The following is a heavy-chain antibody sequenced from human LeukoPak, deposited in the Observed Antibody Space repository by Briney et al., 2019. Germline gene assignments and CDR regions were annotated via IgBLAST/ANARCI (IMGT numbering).Heavy chain of an antibody. J-gene: IGHJ3*01. Sequence: DSVSVSCTASGDSIINCSYCWVCNRHRQGIGRKWLISNYNGSTNSAQKLQSRVTLTTDTSTSTAYMELRSLRSDDTAVYYCARNFNYDFMVGDAFNLWGQGTVITVSS. CDR1: GDSIINCS. CDR2: ISNYNGST. D-gene: IGHD3-3*01. V-gene: IGHV1-18*01. CDR3: ARNFNYDFMVGDAFNL.